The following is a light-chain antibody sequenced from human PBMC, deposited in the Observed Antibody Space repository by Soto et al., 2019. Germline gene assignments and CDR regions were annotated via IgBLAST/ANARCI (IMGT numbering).Light chain of an antibody. CDR2: GAS. Sequence: EIVMTQSPATLSVSPGERATLSCRASQSVSSNLAWYQQKPGQAPRLLIYGASTRATGIPARFSGSGSGTEFTLTISSLQSEDFATYYCQQYNHYWTFGQGTKVDIK. CDR3: QQYNHYWT. V-gene: IGKV3-15*01. J-gene: IGKJ1*01. CDR1: QSVSSN.